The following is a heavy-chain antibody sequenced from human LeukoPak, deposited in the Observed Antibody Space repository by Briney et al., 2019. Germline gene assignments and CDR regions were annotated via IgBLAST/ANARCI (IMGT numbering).Heavy chain of an antibody. CDR3: ASEYYGSGSYFFDY. D-gene: IGHD3-10*01. CDR1: GGSISSYY. CDR2: IYTSGST. J-gene: IGHJ4*02. Sequence: PSETLSLTCTVSGGSISSYYWGWIRQPAGKGLEWIGRIYTSGSTNYNPSLKSRVTMSVDTSKNQFSLKLSSVTAADTAVYYCASEYYGSGSYFFDYWGQGTLVTVSS. V-gene: IGHV4-4*07.